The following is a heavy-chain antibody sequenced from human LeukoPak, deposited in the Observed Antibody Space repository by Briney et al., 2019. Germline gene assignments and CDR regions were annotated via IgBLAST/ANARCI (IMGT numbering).Heavy chain of an antibody. CDR3: VVAPPAAAPT. J-gene: IGHJ5*02. CDR2: ISSNGGST. CDR1: GFTFSSYA. Sequence: GGSLRLSCSASGFTFSSYAMPWVRQAPGKGLEYVSAISSNGGSTYYAASVKGRFTISRDNSKNPLYLKMSSLRAEDTAVYYCVVAPPAAAPTWGQGTLVTVSS. V-gene: IGHV3-64D*09. D-gene: IGHD2-2*01.